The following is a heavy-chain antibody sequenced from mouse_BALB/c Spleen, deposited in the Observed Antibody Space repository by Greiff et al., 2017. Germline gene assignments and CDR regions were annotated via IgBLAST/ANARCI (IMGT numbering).Heavy chain of an antibody. Sequence: EVNLVESGGGLVQPGGSRKLSCAASGFTFSSFGMHWVRQAPEKGLEWVAYISSGSSTIYYADTVKGRFTISRDNPKNTLFLQMTSLRSEDTAMYYCARGPHFDYWGQGTTLTVSS. CDR1: GFTFSSFG. D-gene: IGHD6-1*01. V-gene: IGHV5-17*02. CDR2: ISSGSSTI. CDR3: ARGPHFDY. J-gene: IGHJ2*01.